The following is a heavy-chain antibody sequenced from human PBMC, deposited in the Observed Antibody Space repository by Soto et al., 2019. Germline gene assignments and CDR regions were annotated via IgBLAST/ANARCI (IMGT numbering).Heavy chain of an antibody. CDR2: ISGSGGST. J-gene: IGHJ6*02. V-gene: IGHV3-23*01. CDR3: ANANRRNSSSWYYYGMDV. D-gene: IGHD6-13*01. CDR1: GFTFSSYA. Sequence: GGSLRLSCAASGFTFSSYAMSWVRQAPGKGLEWVSAISGSGGSTYYADSVKGRFTISRDNSKNTLYLQMNSLRAEDTAVYYCANANRRNSSSWYYYGMDVWGQGTTVTVSS.